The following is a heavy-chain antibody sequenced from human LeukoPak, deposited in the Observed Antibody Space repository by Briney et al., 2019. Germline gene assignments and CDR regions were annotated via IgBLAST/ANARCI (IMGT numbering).Heavy chain of an antibody. Sequence: KSSETLSLTCTVSGVSMSSYFWGWIRQPPGKGLEWIGYIYHSGSSHYNPSLKSRVTISVDTSKNQFSLKLSSVTAADTAMYYCARVSGYDWESFYDYWGQGTLVTVSS. J-gene: IGHJ4*02. CDR1: GVSMSSYF. V-gene: IGHV4-59*01. CDR3: ARVSGYDWESFYDY. CDR2: IYHSGSS. D-gene: IGHD5-12*01.